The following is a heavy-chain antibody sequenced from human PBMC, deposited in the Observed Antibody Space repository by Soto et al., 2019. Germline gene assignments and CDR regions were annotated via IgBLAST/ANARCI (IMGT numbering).Heavy chain of an antibody. Sequence: EVQLLESGGGLVQPGGSLRLSCAASGFTFSSYAMSWVRQAPGKGLEWVSAISGSGGSTYYADSVKGRFTISGDNSKNTLYLQMNSLRAEDTAVYYCAKEGGYCSSTSCYGRVYYWGQGTLVTVSS. V-gene: IGHV3-23*01. CDR1: GFTFSSYA. CDR3: AKEGGYCSSTSCYGRVYY. J-gene: IGHJ4*02. CDR2: ISGSGGST. D-gene: IGHD2-2*03.